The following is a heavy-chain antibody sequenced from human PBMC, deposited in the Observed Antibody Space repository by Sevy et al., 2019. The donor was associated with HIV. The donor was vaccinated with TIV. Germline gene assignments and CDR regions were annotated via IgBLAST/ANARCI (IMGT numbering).Heavy chain of an antibody. V-gene: IGHV1-2*06. J-gene: IGHJ6*02. CDR2: INPNSGDT. Sequence: ASVKVSCKASGYTFTDYYMHWVRQAPGQGLEWMGRINPNSGDTNFVLKFQGRVTMTRDTSISTAYMELSRLTSDDTAVYYCARDPVAPNPAGMDVWGQGTTVTVSS. CDR3: ARDPVAPNPAGMDV. CDR1: GYTFTDYY. D-gene: IGHD5-12*01.